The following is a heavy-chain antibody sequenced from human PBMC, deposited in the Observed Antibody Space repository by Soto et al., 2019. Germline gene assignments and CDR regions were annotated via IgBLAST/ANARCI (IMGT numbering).Heavy chain of an antibody. J-gene: IGHJ6*02. CDR1: GSNFTNYW. Sequence: PGDSLQISCKGSGSNFTNYWIGRVRQMPGKGLEWMGIIYPDDSDTRYSPSFQGQVTISVDKSISAAYLQWGSLKASDTAMYFCARQEGATVLFYSGIDVSGQGPTVTVSS. CDR2: IYPDDSDT. CDR3: ARQEGATVLFYSGIDV. V-gene: IGHV5-51*01. D-gene: IGHD1-26*01.